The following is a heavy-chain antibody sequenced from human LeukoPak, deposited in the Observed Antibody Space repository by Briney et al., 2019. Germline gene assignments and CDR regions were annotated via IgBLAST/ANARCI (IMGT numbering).Heavy chain of an antibody. D-gene: IGHD3-22*01. V-gene: IGHV4-59*08. J-gene: IGHJ3*02. CDR1: GGSISSYY. CDR2: IYYSGST. Sequence: PSETLSLTCTVSGGSISSYYWGSIRQPPRKGLEWIGYIYYSGSTNYNPSLKSRVTISVDTSKNQFSLKLSSVTAADTAVYYCARPAPYYYDSSGPPDAFDIWGQGTMVTVSS. CDR3: ARPAPYYYDSSGPPDAFDI.